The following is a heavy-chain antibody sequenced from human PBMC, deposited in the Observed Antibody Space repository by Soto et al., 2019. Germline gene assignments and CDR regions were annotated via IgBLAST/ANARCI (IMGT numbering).Heavy chain of an antibody. CDR3: ARLPDY. D-gene: IGHD2-2*01. CDR2: MYHSGST. V-gene: IGHV4-30-2*01. J-gene: IGHJ4*02. Sequence: QLQLQESGSGLVKPSQTLSLTCAVSGGSISSGGYSWSWIRQRPGKGLELISYMYHSGSTYYNPTLMSRVTMTIDRSKNESSLKLSSVTGAVPAVYYCARLPDYWGQGILVTVSS. CDR1: GGSISSGGYS.